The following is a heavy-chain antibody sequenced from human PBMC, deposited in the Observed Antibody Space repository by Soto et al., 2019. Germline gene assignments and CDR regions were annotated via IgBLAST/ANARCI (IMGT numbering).Heavy chain of an antibody. CDR1: GGSISSGGYY. CDR3: ARCPLTFGGFIPHYFDY. J-gene: IGHJ4*02. D-gene: IGHD3-16*02. Sequence: QVQLQESGPGLVKPSQTLPLTCTVSGGSISSGGYYWSWIRQHPGKGLEWIGYIYYSGSTYYNPSLKSRVTISVDTSKNQFSLKLSSVTAADTAVYYCARCPLTFGGFIPHYFDYWGQGTLVTVSS. V-gene: IGHV4-31*03. CDR2: IYYSGST.